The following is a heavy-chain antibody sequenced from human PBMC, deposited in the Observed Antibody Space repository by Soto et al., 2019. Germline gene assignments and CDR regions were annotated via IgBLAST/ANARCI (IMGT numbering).Heavy chain of an antibody. Sequence: ASVKFSCKASGYTFTGYYVHWVRQAPGQGLEWMGWINPNSGATNYAQRFQGRVTVTRDTSISTAYMDLSSLRSDDTAVYYCAREGVGRPSWRDHWALGTMVTDSS. D-gene: IGHD1-26*01. CDR2: INPNSGAT. V-gene: IGHV1-2*02. J-gene: IGHJ5*02. CDR1: GYTFTGYY. CDR3: AREGVGRPSWRDH.